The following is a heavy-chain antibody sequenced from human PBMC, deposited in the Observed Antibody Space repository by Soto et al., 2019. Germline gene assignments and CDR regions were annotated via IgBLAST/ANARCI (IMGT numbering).Heavy chain of an antibody. J-gene: IGHJ5*02. V-gene: IGHV4-39*01. Sequence: SETLSLTCTVSGGSVSGSSPFWGWIRQPPGRGLEWLGAIYYGGSTYDNPSLKSRVTISVDTSRNQFSLKLTSVTAADTAVYYCARQRNWFDPWGQGTLVTVSS. CDR1: GGSVSGSSPF. CDR3: ARQRNWFDP. CDR2: IYYGGST.